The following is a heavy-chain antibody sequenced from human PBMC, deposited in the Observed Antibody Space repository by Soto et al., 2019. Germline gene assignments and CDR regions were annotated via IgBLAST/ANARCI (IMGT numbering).Heavy chain of an antibody. V-gene: IGHV4-4*07. Sequence: SETLSLTCTVSGGSFCDYSSSPYGRVSRHXAGKGRVWVGRVSTSGHPTYSPSLKSRVTMSLDTSKNQFSLTVNSVTAADTAMYYCAVETVGGSPGDCWGQGTLVTVSS. CDR2: VSTSGHP. CDR3: AVETVGGSPGDC. J-gene: IGHJ1*01. D-gene: IGHD1-26*01. CDR1: GGSFCDYSSSPY.